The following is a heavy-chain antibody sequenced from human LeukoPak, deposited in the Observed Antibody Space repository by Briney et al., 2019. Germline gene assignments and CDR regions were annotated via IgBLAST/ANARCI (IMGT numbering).Heavy chain of an antibody. Sequence: TGGSLRLSCAASGFTFSSYSMNWVRQAPGEGLEWVSSISSSSSYIYYADSVKGRFTISRDNAKNSLYLQMNSLRAEDTAVYYCARVGGGVVNNWGQGTLVTVSS. J-gene: IGHJ4*02. V-gene: IGHV3-21*01. CDR2: ISSSSSYI. D-gene: IGHD4-23*01. CDR3: ARVGGGVVNN. CDR1: GFTFSSYS.